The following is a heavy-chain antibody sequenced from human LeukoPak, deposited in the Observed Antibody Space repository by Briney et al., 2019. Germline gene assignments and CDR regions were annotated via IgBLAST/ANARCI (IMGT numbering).Heavy chain of an antibody. CDR1: GYTFTRYG. Sequence: GASVNVSCKASGYTFTRYGISWVGQAPGQGLEWMGWISAYNGNTNYAQKLQGRVTMTTDTSTSTAYMELRSLRSDDTAVYYCARDVTMAPSPPDYWGQGTLVTVSS. V-gene: IGHV1-18*01. D-gene: IGHD3-10*01. CDR2: ISAYNGNT. CDR3: ARDVTMAPSPPDY. J-gene: IGHJ4*02.